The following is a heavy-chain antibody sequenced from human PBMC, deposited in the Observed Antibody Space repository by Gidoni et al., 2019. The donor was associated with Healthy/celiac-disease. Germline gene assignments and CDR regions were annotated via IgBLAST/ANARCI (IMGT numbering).Heavy chain of an antibody. D-gene: IGHD6-13*01. Sequence: EVQLVESGGGLVKPGGSLRLSCAASGFTCSSYSMNWVRQAPGKGLEWVSSISSSSSYIYYADSVKGRFTISRDNAKNSLYLQMNSLRAEDTAVYYCARIRQQLTPFTDYWGQGTLVTVSS. V-gene: IGHV3-21*01. J-gene: IGHJ4*02. CDR1: GFTCSSYS. CDR3: ARIRQQLTPFTDY. CDR2: ISSSSSYI.